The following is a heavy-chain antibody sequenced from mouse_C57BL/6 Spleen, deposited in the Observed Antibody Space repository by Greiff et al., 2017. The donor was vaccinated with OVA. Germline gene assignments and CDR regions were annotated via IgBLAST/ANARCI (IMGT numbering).Heavy chain of an antibody. CDR1: GYTFTSYW. J-gene: IGHJ3*01. D-gene: IGHD3-2*02. Sequence: VQLQQPGAELVKPGASVKLSCKASGYTFTSYWMQWVKQRPGQGLEWIGEIDPSDSYTNYNQKFKGKATLTVDTSSSTAYMQLSSLTSEDSAVYYCARLDSSGSWFAYWGQGTLVTVSA. V-gene: IGHV1-50*01. CDR2: IDPSDSYT. CDR3: ARLDSSGSWFAY.